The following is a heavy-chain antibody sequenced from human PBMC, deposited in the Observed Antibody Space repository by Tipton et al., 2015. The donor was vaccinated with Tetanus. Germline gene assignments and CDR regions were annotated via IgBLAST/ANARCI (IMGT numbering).Heavy chain of an antibody. CDR2: ISNTGST. CDR3: ARSKLLWFGESLSGFDS. CDR1: GDSVSSGGYD. J-gene: IGHJ4*02. Sequence: TLPLTCTVSGDSVSSGGYDWGSIRQSPGKGLELIGYISNTGSTSYNPSLQSRVSMSVDTSKNQFSLRLSSVTAADTAVYYCARSKLLWFGESLSGFDSWGQGTLVTVSA. D-gene: IGHD3-10*01. V-gene: IGHV4-61*08.